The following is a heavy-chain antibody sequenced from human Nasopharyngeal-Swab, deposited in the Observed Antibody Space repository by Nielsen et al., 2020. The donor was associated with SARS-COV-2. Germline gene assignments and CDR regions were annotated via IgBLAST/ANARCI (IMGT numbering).Heavy chain of an antibody. CDR2: IIPIFGTA. J-gene: IGHJ6*02. CDR3: ARKVLEGYYYYGMDV. D-gene: IGHD3-3*01. CDR1: GGTFSSYA. Sequence: SAKVSCKASGGTFSSYAISWVRQAPGQGLEWMGGIIPIFGTANYAQKLQGRVTITADKSTSTAYMELSSLRSEDTAVYYCARKVLEGYYYYGMDVWGQGTTVTVSS. V-gene: IGHV1-69*06.